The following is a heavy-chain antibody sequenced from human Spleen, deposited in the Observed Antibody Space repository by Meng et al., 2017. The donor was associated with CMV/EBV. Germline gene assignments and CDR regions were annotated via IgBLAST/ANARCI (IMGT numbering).Heavy chain of an antibody. CDR1: GVNFRDYA. V-gene: IGHV3-23*01. CDR2: ISDSGGTP. Sequence: CAASGVNFRDYAMTWVRQGPGRGLNWVSTISDSGGTPFYADSVKGRFTISRDNSNSTLFLQMDSLTPEDTAVYYCAKGEWELPTFFDYWGQGILVTVSS. CDR3: AKGEWELPTFFDY. D-gene: IGHD1-26*01. J-gene: IGHJ4*02.